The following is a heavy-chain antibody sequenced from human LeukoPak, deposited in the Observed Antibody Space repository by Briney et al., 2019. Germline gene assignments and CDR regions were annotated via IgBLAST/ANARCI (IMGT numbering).Heavy chain of an antibody. Sequence: GGSLRLSCEASGYTFDDYAMHWVRQAPGKGLEWVSGISWNSGSIGYADSVKGRFSISRDNGKNSLYLQMNSLRTEDTALYYCARGHTYGLGESYLDIWGQGTLVSVSS. CDR2: ISWNSGSI. CDR1: GYTFDDYA. D-gene: IGHD5-18*01. CDR3: ARGHTYGLGESYLDI. J-gene: IGHJ4*02. V-gene: IGHV3-9*01.